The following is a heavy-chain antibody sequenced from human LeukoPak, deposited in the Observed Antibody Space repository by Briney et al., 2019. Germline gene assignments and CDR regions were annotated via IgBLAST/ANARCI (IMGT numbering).Heavy chain of an antibody. CDR1: GFTFSSYA. Sequence: PGGSLRLSCAASGFTFSSYAMSWVRQAPGKGLEWVSAISGSGGSTYYADSVKGRFTISRDNSKNTLYLQMTSLRAEDTAVSYCARGGEIGGRGGGDFDYWGQGTLVTVSS. V-gene: IGHV3-23*01. D-gene: IGHD3-10*01. CDR2: ISGSGGST. J-gene: IGHJ4*02. CDR3: ARGGEIGGRGGGDFDY.